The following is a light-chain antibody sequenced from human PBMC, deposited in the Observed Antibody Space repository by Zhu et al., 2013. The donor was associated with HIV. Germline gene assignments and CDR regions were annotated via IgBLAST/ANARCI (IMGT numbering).Light chain of an antibody. CDR3: QQYNTYST. CDR1: QSISDY. J-gene: IGKJ2*01. V-gene: IGKV1-39*01. Sequence: DIQLTQSPSSLSASVGDRVTITCRASQSISDYLNWYQQKSGKAPKLLIYAASSLQSGVPSRFSGSGSETNFTLTISGLQPEDFAAYYCQQYNTYSTFGQGTNLEIK. CDR2: AAS.